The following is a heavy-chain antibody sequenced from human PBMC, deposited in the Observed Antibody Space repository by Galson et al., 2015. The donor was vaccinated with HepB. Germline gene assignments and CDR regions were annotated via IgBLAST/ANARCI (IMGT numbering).Heavy chain of an antibody. D-gene: IGHD1-26*01. CDR2: IRYDGSNK. Sequence: SLRLSCAASGFTFSSYGMHWVRQAPGKGLEWVAFIRYDGSNKYYADSVKGRFTISRDNSKNTLYLQMNSLRTEDTAVYYCAKGRDHVGATMFDYWGQGTLVTVSS. CDR1: GFTFSSYG. V-gene: IGHV3-30*02. CDR3: AKGRDHVGATMFDY. J-gene: IGHJ4*02.